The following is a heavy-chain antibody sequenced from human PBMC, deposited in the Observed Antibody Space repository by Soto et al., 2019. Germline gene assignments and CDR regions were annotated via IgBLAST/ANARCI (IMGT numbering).Heavy chain of an antibody. CDR3: ARDRGVITPFYYYYGMDV. J-gene: IGHJ6*02. D-gene: IGHD3-22*01. CDR1: GFTFSSYG. V-gene: IGHV3-33*01. Sequence: GGSLRLSCAASGFTFSSYGMHWVRQAPGKGLEWVAVIWYDGSNKYYADSVKGRFTISRDNSKNTLYLQMNSLRAEDTAVYYCARDRGVITPFYYYYGMDVWGQGTTVTVSS. CDR2: IWYDGSNK.